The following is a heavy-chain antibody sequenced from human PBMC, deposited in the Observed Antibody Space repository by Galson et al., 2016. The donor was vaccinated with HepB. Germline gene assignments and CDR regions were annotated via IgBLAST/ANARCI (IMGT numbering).Heavy chain of an antibody. J-gene: IGHJ3*02. V-gene: IGHV3-23*01. CDR1: GFTFASYA. CDR3: ARHLRVGSGAHRDVFDI. CDR2: ISPSGWSS. Sequence: SLRLSCAASGFTFASYAMTWVRQAPGKGLQWVSSISPSGWSSHDADSVKGRFTTSRDNSRFTLYLQMNSLRVEDAAVYYCARHLRVGSGAHRDVFDIWGRGTMVSVS. D-gene: IGHD4/OR15-4a*01.